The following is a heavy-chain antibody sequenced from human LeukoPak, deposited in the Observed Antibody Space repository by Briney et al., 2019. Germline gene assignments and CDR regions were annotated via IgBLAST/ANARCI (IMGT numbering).Heavy chain of an antibody. CDR2: IDSNSGGT. V-gene: IGHV1-2*02. CDR1: GYTFSGYY. Sequence: ASVTLSCKASGYTFSGYYMHWVRRAPGQGFEWMGRIDSNSGGTNYAQNFQGRVTMTRDTSISTVYMELISLRSDDTAVYYCAREMNYDDYRTSDYWGQGTLVTVSS. CDR3: AREMNYDDYRTSDY. D-gene: IGHD4-17*01. J-gene: IGHJ4*02.